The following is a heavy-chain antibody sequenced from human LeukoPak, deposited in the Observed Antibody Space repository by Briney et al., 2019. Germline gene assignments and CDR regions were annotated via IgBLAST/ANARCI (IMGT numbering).Heavy chain of an antibody. D-gene: IGHD6-13*01. J-gene: IGHJ1*01. CDR1: GVNVSNNSAA. CDR3: VRAAAGGWFFQH. CDR2: TYYRSKWYN. Sequence: SQTLSLTCAISGVNVSNNSAAWNWIRQSPSRGLEWLGRTYYRSKWYNDYALSVKSRITINPDTSKNQFSLHLNSVTPDDTAVYYCVRAAAGGWFFQHWGQGTLVTVSS. V-gene: IGHV6-1*01.